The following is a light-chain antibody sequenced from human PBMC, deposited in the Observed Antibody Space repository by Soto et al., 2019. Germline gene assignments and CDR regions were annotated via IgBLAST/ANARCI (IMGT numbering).Light chain of an antibody. CDR1: QSVLSSSNNKNY. CDR2: WAS. CDR3: QQYSGAPLT. V-gene: IGKV4-1*01. J-gene: IGKJ1*01. Sequence: DIVMTQSPNSLAVSLGERATINCKSSQSVLSSSNNKNYLGWYQQKPGQAPKLLISWASTRESGVPDRFSGSGSGTDFTLTISSLQAEDVAVYYCQQYSGAPLTFGQGTKVEIK.